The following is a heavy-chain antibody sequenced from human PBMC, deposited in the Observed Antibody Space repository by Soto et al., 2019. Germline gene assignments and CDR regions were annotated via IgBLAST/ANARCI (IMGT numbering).Heavy chain of an antibody. J-gene: IGHJ4*02. V-gene: IGHV4-30-4*01. CDR3: ARVIRRGGNAPLDY. Sequence: QVQLQESGPGLVKPSQTLSLTCTVSGGSISSGDYYWSWIRQPPGKGLEWIGYFYYSGSTYYNPCLKSRVTLSVDTSKIQCTPKLSSVTAADTAVYYCARVIRRGGNAPLDYWGQGTLVTVSS. CDR1: GGSISSGDYY. D-gene: IGHD2-15*01. CDR2: FYYSGST.